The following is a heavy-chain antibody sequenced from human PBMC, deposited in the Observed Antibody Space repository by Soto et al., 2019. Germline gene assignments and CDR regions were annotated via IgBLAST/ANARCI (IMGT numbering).Heavy chain of an antibody. Sequence: PGESLKISCAVSGFTFNSYSMNWVRQAPGKGLEWVSSISSFSNYMYYTDSVKGRFTISRDNAKNSLYLQMNSLRAEDTAVYYCARVDTAMVKYGYYGMDVWGQGTTVTVSS. D-gene: IGHD5-18*01. CDR2: ISSFSNYM. CDR3: ARVDTAMVKYGYYGMDV. V-gene: IGHV3-21*01. J-gene: IGHJ6*02. CDR1: GFTFNSYS.